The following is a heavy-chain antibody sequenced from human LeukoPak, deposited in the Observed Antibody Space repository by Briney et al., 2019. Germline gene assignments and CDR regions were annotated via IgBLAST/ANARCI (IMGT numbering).Heavy chain of an antibody. Sequence: PGGSLRLSCAASGFTFSSYAMSWVRQAPGKGLEWVSAISGSGGSTYYADSVKGRFTISRDNSKNTLYLQMNSLRAEDTAVYYCAKDRGYSHGYIFDAFDIWGQGTMVTVSS. V-gene: IGHV3-23*01. CDR1: GFTFSSYA. CDR2: ISGSGGST. J-gene: IGHJ3*02. D-gene: IGHD5-18*01. CDR3: AKDRGYSHGYIFDAFDI.